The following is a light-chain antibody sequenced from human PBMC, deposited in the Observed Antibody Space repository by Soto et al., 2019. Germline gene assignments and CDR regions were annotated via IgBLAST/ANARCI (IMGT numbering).Light chain of an antibody. V-gene: IGLV2-14*01. Sequence: QSALTQPPSASGSPGQSLTISCTGTSSDVGGYNYVSWYQQHPGKAPKLMIYEVTNRPSGVSNRFSGSKSGNTASLTISGLQAEDEADYYCSSYTSRSTLVFGTGTKVTVL. CDR1: SSDVGGYNY. CDR3: SSYTSRSTLV. CDR2: EVT. J-gene: IGLJ1*01.